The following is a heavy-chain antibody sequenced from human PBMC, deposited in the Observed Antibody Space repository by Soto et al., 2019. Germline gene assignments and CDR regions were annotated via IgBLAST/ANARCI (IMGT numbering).Heavy chain of an antibody. CDR3: ARHEAPSGWYFDY. V-gene: IGHV4-39*01. CDR1: GGSISSSSYY. J-gene: IGHJ4*02. CDR2: IYYSGST. Sequence: TSETLSLTCTVSGGSISSSSYYWGWIRQPPGKGLEWIGSIYYSGSTYYNPSPKSRVTISVDTSKNQFSLKLSSVTAADTAVYYCARHEAPSGWYFDYWGQGTLVTVSS. D-gene: IGHD6-19*01.